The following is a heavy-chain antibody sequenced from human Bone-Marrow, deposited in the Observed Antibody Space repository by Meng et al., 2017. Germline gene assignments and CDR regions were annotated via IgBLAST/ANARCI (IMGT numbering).Heavy chain of an antibody. CDR1: GFTFSGYA. V-gene: IGHV3-23*01. CDR3: AKARHYYWGSGSYFY. Sequence: GESLKISCAASGFTFSGYAMSWVRQAPGKGLEWVSAISGSGGSTYYADSVKGRFTISRDNSKNTLYLQMNSLRAEDTAVYYCAKARHYYWGSGSYFYWGQGTLVTVSS. D-gene: IGHD3-10*01. CDR2: ISGSGGST. J-gene: IGHJ4*02.